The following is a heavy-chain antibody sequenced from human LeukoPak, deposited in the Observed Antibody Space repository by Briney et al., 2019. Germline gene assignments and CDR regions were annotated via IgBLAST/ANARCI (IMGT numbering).Heavy chain of an antibody. D-gene: IGHD6-13*01. CDR3: ASFGIKAAVPSDY. V-gene: IGHV4-30-4*07. Sequence: PSETLSLTCLVPGASSSSADHYWTWIRQPPGKGLEWVGYIYFSGSTYYNPSLKGRATISLDTSKSRFSLKMTSVTAADTAVYFCASFGIKAAVPSDYWGQGTLVTVSS. CDR1: GASSSSADHY. CDR2: IYFSGST. J-gene: IGHJ4*02.